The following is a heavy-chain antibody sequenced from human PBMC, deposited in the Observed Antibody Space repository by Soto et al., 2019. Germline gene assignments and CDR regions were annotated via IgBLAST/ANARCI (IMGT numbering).Heavy chain of an antibody. CDR2: INHSGST. D-gene: IGHD1-1*01. CDR3: AREPGAPTSRWFDP. CDR1: GGSFSGYY. J-gene: IGHJ5*02. Sequence: QVQLQQWGAGLLKPSETLSLTCAVYGGSFSGYYWRWIRQPPGKGLEWIGEINHSGSTNHNPSLMRRVPISVAPSQDPFPLKLSSVPAADTAVYYCAREPGAPTSRWFDPWGQGTLVTVSS. V-gene: IGHV4-34*01.